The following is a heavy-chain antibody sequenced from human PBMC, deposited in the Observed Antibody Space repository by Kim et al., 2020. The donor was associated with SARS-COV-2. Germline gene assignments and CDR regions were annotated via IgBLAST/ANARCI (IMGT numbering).Heavy chain of an antibody. CDR3: ARVGHCSSTSCYWGLSLEFDY. Sequence: SVKVSCKASGGTFSSYAISWVRQAPGQGLEWMGGIIPIFGTANYAQKFQGRVTITADESTSTAYMELSSLRSEDTAVYYCARVGHCSSTSCYWGLSLEFDYWGQGTLVTVSS. CDR1: GGTFSSYA. J-gene: IGHJ4*02. V-gene: IGHV1-69*13. D-gene: IGHD2-2*01. CDR2: IIPIFGTA.